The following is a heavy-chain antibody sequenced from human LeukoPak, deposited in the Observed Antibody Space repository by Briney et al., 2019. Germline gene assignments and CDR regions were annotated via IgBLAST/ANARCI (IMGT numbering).Heavy chain of an antibody. V-gene: IGHV3-48*03. CDR3: GRGGYCSGGTCYRFNAFDI. J-gene: IGHJ3*02. Sequence: PGGSLRLPCATSGFTFSNYEMIWVRQAPGKGLEWVSYISPSGSTMYYTDSVKGRFTISTDNAKNSLYLQMNSLRAEDTAVYYCGRGGYCSGGTCYRFNAFDIWGQGTTVTVSS. CDR1: GFTFSNYE. CDR2: ISPSGSTM. D-gene: IGHD2-15*01.